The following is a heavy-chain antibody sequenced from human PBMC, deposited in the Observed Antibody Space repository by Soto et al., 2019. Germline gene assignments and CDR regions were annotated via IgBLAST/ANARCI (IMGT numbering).Heavy chain of an antibody. D-gene: IGHD2-21*01. Sequence: QVQLQQWGAGLLKPSETLSLTCAVYGGSFSGYYWSWIRQPPGKGLEWIGEINHSGSTNYNPSLKXXVXIXXDTSKNQFSLKLSSVTAADTAVYYCARGHQASFDYWGQGTLVTVSS. CDR2: INHSGST. CDR3: ARGHQASFDY. J-gene: IGHJ4*02. V-gene: IGHV4-34*01. CDR1: GGSFSGYY.